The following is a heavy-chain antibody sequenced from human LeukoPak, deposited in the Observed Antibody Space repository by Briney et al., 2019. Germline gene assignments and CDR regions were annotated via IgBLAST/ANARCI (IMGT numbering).Heavy chain of an antibody. Sequence: SETLSLTCAVYGGSFSGYYWSWIRQPPGKGLEWIGEINHSGSTNYNPSLKSRVTISVDTSKNQFSLKLSSVTAADTAVYYCARRRWFDPWGQGTLVTVSS. CDR2: INHSGST. J-gene: IGHJ5*02. CDR1: GGSFSGYY. V-gene: IGHV4-34*01. CDR3: ARRRWFDP.